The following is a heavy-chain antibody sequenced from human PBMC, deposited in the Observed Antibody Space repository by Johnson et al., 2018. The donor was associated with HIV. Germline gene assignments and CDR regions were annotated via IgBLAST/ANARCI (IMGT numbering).Heavy chain of an antibody. CDR3: ARDRLAAADPDAFDI. D-gene: IGHD6-13*01. Sequence: EVQLVESGGGLVEPGGSLRLSCAASGFTFNDYYMSWFRQAPGKGLEWVAHIKQDGSEKYYVNSVKGRFTISRDNAKNSLYLQMHSLRAEDTAVYYCARDRLAAADPDAFDIWGQGTMVTVSS. J-gene: IGHJ3*02. CDR2: IKQDGSEK. CDR1: GFTFNDYY. V-gene: IGHV3-7*05.